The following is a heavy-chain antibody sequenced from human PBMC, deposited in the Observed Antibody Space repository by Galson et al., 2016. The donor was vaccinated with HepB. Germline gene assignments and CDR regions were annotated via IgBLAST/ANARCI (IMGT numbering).Heavy chain of an antibody. CDR2: ISGSGGST. D-gene: IGHD3-3*01. Sequence: SLRLFCAASGFAFSSYAMSWVRQAPGKGLEWVSAISGSGGSTYYADSVKGRFTISRDNSKNTLYLQMNSLRAEDTAVYSCAKDLGFLEWLFFDSYYYYGMDVWGQGTTVTVSS. V-gene: IGHV3-23*01. CDR1: GFAFSSYA. J-gene: IGHJ6*02. CDR3: AKDLGFLEWLFFDSYYYYGMDV.